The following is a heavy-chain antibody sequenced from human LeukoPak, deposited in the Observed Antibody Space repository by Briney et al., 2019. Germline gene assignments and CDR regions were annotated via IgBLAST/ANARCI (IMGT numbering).Heavy chain of an antibody. CDR2: ISYDGSNK. Sequence: GGSLRLSCAASGFTFSSYAMHWVRQAPGKGLEWVAVISYDGSNKYYADSMKGRFTISRDNSKNTLYLQMNSLRAEDTAVYYCARDLLSGTYYYDSSGPASWGQGTLVTVSS. CDR3: ARDLLSGTYYYDSSGPAS. CDR1: GFTFSSYA. D-gene: IGHD3-22*01. J-gene: IGHJ4*02. V-gene: IGHV3-30*01.